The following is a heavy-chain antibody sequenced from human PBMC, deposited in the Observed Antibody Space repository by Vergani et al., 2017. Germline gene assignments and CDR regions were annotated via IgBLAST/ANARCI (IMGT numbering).Heavy chain of an antibody. J-gene: IGHJ4*02. Sequence: QVQLQESGPGLVKPSETLSLTCTVSGGSISSYYWSWIRQPPGKGLEWIGYIYYSGSTYYNPSLKSRVTISVDTSKNQFSLKLSSVTAADTAVYYCARESSSFDYWGQGTLVTFSS. V-gene: IGHV4-59*08. CDR2: IYYSGST. D-gene: IGHD6-13*01. CDR1: GGSISSYY. CDR3: ARESSSFDY.